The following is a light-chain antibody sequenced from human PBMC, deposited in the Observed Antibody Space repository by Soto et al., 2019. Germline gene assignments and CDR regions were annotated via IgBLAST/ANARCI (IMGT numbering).Light chain of an antibody. CDR1: QSVSTN. V-gene: IGKV3-15*01. CDR3: QQYNNWPLWT. CDR2: GAS. Sequence: EILIAQSKSTRSVSPGETATLSCRASQSVSTNLAWYQQKPGQAPRLLIYGASTRATGIPARFSGSRSGTEFTLTISSLQSEDLAIYYCQQYNNWPLWTFGQGTKVDIK. J-gene: IGKJ1*01.